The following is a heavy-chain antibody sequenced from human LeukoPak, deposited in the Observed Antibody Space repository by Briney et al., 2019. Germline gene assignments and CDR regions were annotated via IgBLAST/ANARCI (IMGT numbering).Heavy chain of an antibody. CDR1: GYTFTSYG. Sequence: ASVKVSCKASGYTFTSYGISWVRQAPGQGLEWMGWISAYNGNTNYAQKLQGRVTMTTDTSTSTAYMELRSLRSDDTAVYYCARDTYSLTSYYYYMDVWGKGATVTVSS. CDR3: ARDTYSLTSYYYYMDV. J-gene: IGHJ6*03. D-gene: IGHD5-18*01. CDR2: ISAYNGNT. V-gene: IGHV1-18*01.